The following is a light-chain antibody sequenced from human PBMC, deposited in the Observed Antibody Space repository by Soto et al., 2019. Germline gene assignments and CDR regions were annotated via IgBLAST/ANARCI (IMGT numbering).Light chain of an antibody. CDR3: QQYNGHPLT. Sequence: DIQMTQSPSTLSACLGDRVTINCRASENVNSWVAWHQQKAGKAPKLLIYRASFLESGVPSRFSGSGSGTEFTLTISGLQTDDFATYYCQQYNGHPLTFGGGTKVEIK. CDR2: RAS. V-gene: IGKV1-5*03. J-gene: IGKJ4*01. CDR1: ENVNSW.